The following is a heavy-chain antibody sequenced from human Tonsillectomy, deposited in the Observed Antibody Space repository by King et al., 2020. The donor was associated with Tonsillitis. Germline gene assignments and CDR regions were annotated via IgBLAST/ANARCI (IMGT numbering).Heavy chain of an antibody. D-gene: IGHD6-19*01. J-gene: IGHJ4*02. CDR2: ISYDGSNK. CDR3: AKDPGYSSGPFDY. CDR1: GFTFSSYG. Sequence: QLVQSGGGVVQPGRSLRLSCAASGFTFSSYGMHWVRQAPGKGLEWVAVISYDGSNKYYGDSVKGRFTISRDNSKNTLYLQMNSLRAEDTAAYYCAKDPGYSSGPFDYWGQGTLVTVSS. V-gene: IGHV3-30*18.